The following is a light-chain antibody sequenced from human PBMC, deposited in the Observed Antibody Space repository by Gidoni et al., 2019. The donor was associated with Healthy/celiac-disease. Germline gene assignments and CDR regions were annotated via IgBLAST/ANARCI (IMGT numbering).Light chain of an antibody. J-gene: IGKJ2*01. Sequence: DIQMTQSPSTLSASVGDRVTIICRASQSISSWLAWYQQKQGKAPKLLNYDASSLESGVPSRFSSSGSGTEFTLTISSLQPDDFATYYCQQYNSYLYTFGQGTKLEIK. V-gene: IGKV1-5*02. CDR1: QSISSW. CDR3: QQYNSYLYT. CDR2: DAS.